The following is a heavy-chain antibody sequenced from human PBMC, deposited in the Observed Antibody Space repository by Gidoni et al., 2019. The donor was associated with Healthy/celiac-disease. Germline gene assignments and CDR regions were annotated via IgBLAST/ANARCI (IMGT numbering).Heavy chain of an antibody. J-gene: IGHJ5*02. V-gene: IGHV3-23*04. CDR2: ISGSGGST. CDR1: GSPFSSYA. Sequence: EVQLVESGGGLVQPGWSLRLSCAASGSPFSSYAMSWVRQAPGKGLGWVSAISGSGGSTYYADSVKGRFTISRDNSKNTLYLQMNSLRAEDTAVYYCAKDLEGANMYNWFDPWGQGTLVTVSS. D-gene: IGHD1-26*01. CDR3: AKDLEGANMYNWFDP.